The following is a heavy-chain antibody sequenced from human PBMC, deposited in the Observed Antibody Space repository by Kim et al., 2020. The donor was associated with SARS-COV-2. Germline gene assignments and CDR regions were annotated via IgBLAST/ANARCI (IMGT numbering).Heavy chain of an antibody. CDR1: GGSISSSSYY. CDR3: ARLRFTAGVTYYYDISGYWAFDY. V-gene: IGHV4-39*01. CDR2: IYYSGST. D-gene: IGHD3-22*01. Sequence: SETLSLTCTVSGGSISSSSYYWGWIRQPPGKGLEWIGSIYYSGSTYYNPSLKSRVTISVDTSKNQFSLKLSSVTAADTAVYYCARLRFTAGVTYYYDISGYWAFDYWGQGTLVTVSS. J-gene: IGHJ4*02.